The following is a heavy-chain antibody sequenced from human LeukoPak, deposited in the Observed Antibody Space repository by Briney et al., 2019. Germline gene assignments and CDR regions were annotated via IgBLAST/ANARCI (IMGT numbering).Heavy chain of an antibody. CDR3: ARGESFLAY. CDR2: INPYSGDT. V-gene: IGHV1-2*02. CDR1: GYTFTGWH. Sequence: ASVTVSCKGSGYTFTGWHIHWVRQAPGQGLEWMGSINPYSGDTKYAQNFQGRVTVTRDTSINTAYMELSRLTSDDTAIYYCARGESFLAYWGQGTLVAVSS. J-gene: IGHJ4*02. D-gene: IGHD3-3*02.